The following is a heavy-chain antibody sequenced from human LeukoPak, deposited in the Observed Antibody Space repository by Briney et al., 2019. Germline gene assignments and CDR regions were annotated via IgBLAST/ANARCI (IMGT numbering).Heavy chain of an antibody. Sequence: KPSETLSLTCAVYGGPFSGYYWSWIRQPPGKGLEWIGYIYYSGSTNYNPSLKSRVTISVDTSKNQFSLKLSSVTAADTAVYYCASHSGYDFSYFDYWGQGTLVTVSS. CDR1: GGPFSGYY. J-gene: IGHJ4*02. CDR3: ASHSGYDFSYFDY. V-gene: IGHV4-59*01. CDR2: IYYSGST. D-gene: IGHD5-12*01.